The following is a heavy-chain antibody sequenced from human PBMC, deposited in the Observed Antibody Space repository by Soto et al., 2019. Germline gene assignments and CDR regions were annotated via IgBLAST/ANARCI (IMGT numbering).Heavy chain of an antibody. CDR1: GFTFSSYG. CDR2: ISYDGSNK. Sequence: QVQLVESGGGVVQPGRSLRLSCAASGFTFSSYGMHWVRQAPGKGLEWVAVISYDGSNKYYADSVKGRFTISRDNSKNTLYLQMNSLRAEDTAVYYCAKDKGQAVAGPRDYWGQGTLVTVSS. D-gene: IGHD6-19*01. J-gene: IGHJ4*02. CDR3: AKDKGQAVAGPRDY. V-gene: IGHV3-30*18.